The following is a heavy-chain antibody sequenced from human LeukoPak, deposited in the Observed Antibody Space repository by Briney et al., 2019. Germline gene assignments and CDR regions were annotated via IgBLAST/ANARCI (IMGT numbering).Heavy chain of an antibody. J-gene: IGHJ4*02. CDR2: ITTSSTYI. CDR1: GFTFSSYS. V-gene: IGHV3-21*01. D-gene: IGHD6-19*01. Sequence: GGSLRLSCAASGFTFSSYSMSWVRQAPGKGLEWVSSITTSSTYISYADSVKGRFTISRDNAKNSLYLQMNSMRAEDTAVYYCARGKYSSGWFDYWGQGTLVTVSS. CDR3: ARGKYSSGWFDY.